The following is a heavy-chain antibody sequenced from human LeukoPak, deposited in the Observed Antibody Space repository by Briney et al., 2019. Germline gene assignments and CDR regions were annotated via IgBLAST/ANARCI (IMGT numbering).Heavy chain of an antibody. CDR1: GGSFSGYY. D-gene: IGHD4-17*01. J-gene: IGHJ4*02. CDR2: INRSGST. Sequence: SETLSLTCAVYGGSFSGYYWSWIRQPPGKGLEWIGEINRSGSTNYNPSLKSRVTISVDTSKNQFSLKLSSVTAADTAFYYCARSDLYGDYPPGNYWGQGTLVAVSS. V-gene: IGHV4-34*01. CDR3: ARSDLYGDYPPGNY.